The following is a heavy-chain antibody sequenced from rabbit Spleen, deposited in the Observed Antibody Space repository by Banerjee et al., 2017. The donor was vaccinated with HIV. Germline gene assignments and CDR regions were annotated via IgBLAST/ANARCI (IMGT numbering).Heavy chain of an antibody. V-gene: IGHV1S45*01. CDR2: INIVTGKS. CDR3: ARGPVSGIHTYVDYFNL. J-gene: IGHJ4*01. D-gene: IGHD1-1*01. CDR1: GVSLNDKDV. Sequence: EQLEESGGGLVKPEGSLTLTCKASGVSLNDKDVMCWVRQAPGKGLEWIACINIVTGKSVYASWAKGRFIMSRTSSTTVTLQMTSLTAADTATYFCARGPVSGIHTYVDYFNLWGQGTLVTVS.